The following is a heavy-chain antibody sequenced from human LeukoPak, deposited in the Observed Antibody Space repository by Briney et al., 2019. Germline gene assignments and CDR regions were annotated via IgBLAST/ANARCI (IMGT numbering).Heavy chain of an antibody. CDR3: ARGDYPDY. V-gene: IGHV3-21*01. CDR2: ISSSSSYI. Sequence: PGGSLRLSCAASGFTFSSYWMHWVRHAPGKGLEWVSSISSSSSYIYYADSVKGRFTISRDNANNSLYLQMNSLRAEDTAVYYCARGDYPDYWGQGTLVTVSS. J-gene: IGHJ4*02. CDR1: GFTFSSYW.